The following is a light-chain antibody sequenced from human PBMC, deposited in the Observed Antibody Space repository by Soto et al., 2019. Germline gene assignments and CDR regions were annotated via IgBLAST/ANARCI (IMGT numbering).Light chain of an antibody. V-gene: IGKV1-39*01. CDR1: QSVSSS. Sequence: DIQMTQSPSSMSASVGDRVTITCRASQSVSSSLNWYQQKPGKAPKLLIYAASSLQSGVPSRFSGSGSGTDFTLTISSLQPEDIATYFCQQSYSTPPGDLNTFGQGTRLEIK. CDR2: AAS. J-gene: IGKJ5*01. CDR3: QQSYSTPPGDLNT.